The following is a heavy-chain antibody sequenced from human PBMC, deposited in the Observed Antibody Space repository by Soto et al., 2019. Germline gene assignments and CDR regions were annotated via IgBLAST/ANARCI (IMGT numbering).Heavy chain of an antibody. J-gene: IGHJ6*02. D-gene: IGHD6-6*01. V-gene: IGHV1-3*01. CDR2: INAGNGNT. CDR3: ARLIAARGNYYYYGMDV. CDR1: GYTFTSYA. Sequence: ASVKVSCKASGYTFTSYAMHWVRQAPGQRLEGMGWINAGNGNTKYSQKFQGRVTITRDTSASTAYMELSSLRSEDTAVYYCARLIAARGNYYYYGMDVWGQGTTVTVS.